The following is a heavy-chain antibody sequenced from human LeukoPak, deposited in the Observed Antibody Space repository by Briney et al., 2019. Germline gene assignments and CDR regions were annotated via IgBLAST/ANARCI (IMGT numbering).Heavy chain of an antibody. Sequence: ASVKVSCKASGYTFTGYYMHWVRQAPGQGLQWMGWINPNSGGTNYAQKFQGWVTMTRDTSISTAYMELSRLRSDDTAVYYCAREGDGYNEWDYWGQGTLVTVSS. CDR3: AREGDGYNEWDY. D-gene: IGHD5-24*01. V-gene: IGHV1-2*04. CDR2: INPNSGGT. J-gene: IGHJ4*02. CDR1: GYTFTGYY.